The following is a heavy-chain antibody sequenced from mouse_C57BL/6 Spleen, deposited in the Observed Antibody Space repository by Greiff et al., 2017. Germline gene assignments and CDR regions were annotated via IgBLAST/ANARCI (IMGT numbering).Heavy chain of an antibody. CDR1: GYTFTDYN. V-gene: IGHV1-18*01. D-gene: IGHD1-1*01. CDR3: ARWSYYGSPFAY. J-gene: IGHJ3*01. Sequence: EVQLQQSGPELVKPGASVKIPCKASGYTFTDYNMDWVKQSHGKSLEWIGDINPNNGGTIYNQKFKGKATLTVDKSSSTAYMELRSLTSEDTAVYYCARWSYYGSPFAYWGQGTLVTVSA. CDR2: INPNNGGT.